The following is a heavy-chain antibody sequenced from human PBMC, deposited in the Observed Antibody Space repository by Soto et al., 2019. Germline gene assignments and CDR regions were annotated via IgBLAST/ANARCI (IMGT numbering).Heavy chain of an antibody. J-gene: IGHJ4*02. V-gene: IGHV3-30*18. CDR3: AKDKWPGAAGRTPFDH. Sequence: QVQLVESGGGVVQPGGSLRLSCGTSGFTFSSYGIHWVRQAPGKGLEWVAVTSYHGIHIYYADFVKGRFTISRDFSKNMVFLEMNGLRPDDTGVYYCAKDKWPGAAGRTPFDHWGQGTLGTVSA. CDR1: GFTFSSYG. CDR2: TSYHGIHI. D-gene: IGHD6-13*01.